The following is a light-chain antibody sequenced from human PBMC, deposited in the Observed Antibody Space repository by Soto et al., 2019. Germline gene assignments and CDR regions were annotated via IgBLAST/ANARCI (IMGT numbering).Light chain of an antibody. J-gene: IGKJ1*01. CDR2: DAS. Sequence: IRMTQSPSSFSASTGDRVTITFRASQGISSYLAWYQQKPGKAPKLLIYDASNLETGVPSRFSGSGSGTDFTFTISSLQPEDIATYYCQQYDNLPWTFGQGTKVDIK. CDR1: QGISSY. V-gene: IGKV1-33*01. CDR3: QQYDNLPWT.